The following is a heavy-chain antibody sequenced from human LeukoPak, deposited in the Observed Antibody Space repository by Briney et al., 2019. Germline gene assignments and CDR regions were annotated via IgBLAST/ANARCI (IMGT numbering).Heavy chain of an antibody. D-gene: IGHD1-26*01. V-gene: IGHV4-34*01. Sequence: SETLSLTCAVSGESFSGNFWAWIRQSPGKGLEWIGEIDHNGITHYNPSLKSRVAMSVDTTRKRFSLTLTSENAADTAVYYCARGGGGAKAFYYAYWGQGSLVTVSS. CDR2: IDHNGIT. CDR3: ARGGGGAKAFYYAY. CDR1: GESFSGNF. J-gene: IGHJ4*02.